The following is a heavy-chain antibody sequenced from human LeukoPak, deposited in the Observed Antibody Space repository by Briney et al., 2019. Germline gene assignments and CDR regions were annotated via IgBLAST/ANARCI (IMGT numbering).Heavy chain of an antibody. Sequence: PGGPLRLSCAASGFTFSGSAMHWVRQASGKGLEWVGRIRSKANSYATAYAASVKGRFTISRDDSKNTAYLQMNSLKTEDTAVYYCTRHDSDYGDYDPFDYWGQGTLVTVSS. D-gene: IGHD4-17*01. J-gene: IGHJ4*02. CDR1: GFTFSGSA. V-gene: IGHV3-73*01. CDR3: TRHDSDYGDYDPFDY. CDR2: IRSKANSYAT.